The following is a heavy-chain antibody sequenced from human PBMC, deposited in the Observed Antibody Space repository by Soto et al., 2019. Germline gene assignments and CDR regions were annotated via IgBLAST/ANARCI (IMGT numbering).Heavy chain of an antibody. J-gene: IGHJ6*03. CDR2: IFYSGSS. Sequence: SETLSLTCTVSGGSISSSSFYWGWIRQPPGKGLEWIGIIFYSGSSYYNPSLKSRVTISVDTSKNQFSLKLSSVTAADTAVYYCARLYYYYYMDVWGKGTTVTVSS. V-gene: IGHV4-39*07. CDR1: GGSISSSSFY. CDR3: ARLYYYYYMDV.